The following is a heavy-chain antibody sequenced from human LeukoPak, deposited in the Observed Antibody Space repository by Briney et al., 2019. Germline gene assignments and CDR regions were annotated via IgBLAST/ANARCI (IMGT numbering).Heavy chain of an antibody. CDR3: AKDPPVAVAGGVLGSSGS. CDR1: GFTFSSYA. Sequence: GGSLRLSCAASGFTFSSYAMSWVRQAPGKGLEWVSAISGSGGSTYYADSVKGRFTISRDNSKNTLYLQMNSLRAEDTAVYYCAKDPPVAVAGGVLGSSGSWGQGTLVTVSS. D-gene: IGHD6-19*01. V-gene: IGHV3-23*01. J-gene: IGHJ4*02. CDR2: ISGSGGST.